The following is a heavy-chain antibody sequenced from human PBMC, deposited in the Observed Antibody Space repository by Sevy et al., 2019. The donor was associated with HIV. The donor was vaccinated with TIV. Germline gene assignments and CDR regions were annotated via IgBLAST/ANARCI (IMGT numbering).Heavy chain of an antibody. D-gene: IGHD1-1*01. J-gene: IGHJ4*02. CDR3: ARDLESYNYGAYGPSFMPDY. CDR2: IWFDGSNT. V-gene: IGHV3-33*08. CDR1: GFSFDSYD. Sequence: GGSLRLSCTASGFSFDSYDMNWVRQAPGKGLEWVAVIWFDGSNTFYADSVKGRFTISRDIAENTLHLQMNSLRAEDTAVYYCARDLESYNYGAYGPSFMPDYWGQGTVVTVSS.